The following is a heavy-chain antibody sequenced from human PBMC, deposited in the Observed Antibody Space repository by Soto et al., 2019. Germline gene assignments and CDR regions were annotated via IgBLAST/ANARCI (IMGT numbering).Heavy chain of an antibody. CDR2: INGEGGSI. V-gene: IGHV3-74*01. CDR1: GFTFNNYW. CDR3: GRGTGPGGI. Sequence: EMQLVESGGGLVQPGGSLRLSCAASGFTFNNYWMHWVRQPPGQGLEWVLRINGEGGSITYADSVEGGCTISRENAKNRVYLKMNRLRAEDTAVYYCGRGTGPGGIWGQGTMVTVSS. D-gene: IGHD3-10*01. J-gene: IGHJ3*02.